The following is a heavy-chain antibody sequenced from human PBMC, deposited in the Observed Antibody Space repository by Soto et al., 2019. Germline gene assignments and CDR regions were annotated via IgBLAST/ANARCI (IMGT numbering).Heavy chain of an antibody. J-gene: IGHJ3*02. D-gene: IGHD2-21*01. CDR3: ARGLATIRVFAFDI. CDR2: IYWSGDE. Sequence: QGTLKESGPTLVKPTQPLTLTWSFSGFSLSTSGVGVGWIRQSPGKALEWLALIYWSGDEHYRPSLKSRLSIIKDTSKNHVVLIMTEMDPVDTATYYSARGLATIRVFAFDIWGQGTMVTVSS. CDR1: GFSLSTSGVG. V-gene: IGHV2-5*01.